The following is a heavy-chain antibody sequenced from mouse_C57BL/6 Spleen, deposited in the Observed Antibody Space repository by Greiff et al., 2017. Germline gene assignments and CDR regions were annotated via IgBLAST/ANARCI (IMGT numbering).Heavy chain of an antibody. CDR2: IYPGSGNT. CDR3: ARGRNWDDYAMDY. Sequence: VQLQQSGPELVKPGASVKISCKASGYSFTSYYIHWVKQRPGQGLEWIGWIYPGSGNTKYNEKFKGKATLTADTSSSTAYMQLSSLTSEDSAVYYCARGRNWDDYAMDYWGQGTSVTVSS. CDR1: GYSFTSYY. J-gene: IGHJ4*01. D-gene: IGHD4-1*01. V-gene: IGHV1-66*01.